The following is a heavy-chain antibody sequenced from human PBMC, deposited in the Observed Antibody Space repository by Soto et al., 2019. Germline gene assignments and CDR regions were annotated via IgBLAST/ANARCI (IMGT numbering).Heavy chain of an antibody. J-gene: IGHJ6*02. V-gene: IGHV4-4*07. CDR2: ILNSRNT. CDR3: ASDRLVALDYDFDV. D-gene: IGHD2-15*01. CDR1: GGSMNDYY. Sequence: SDTLSLSCTVSGGSMNDYYWSWIRQPAGKGLEWIGRILNSRNTNYNPSLKSRVTMSVDTSKNQFSLTLRSVTAADTAVYYCASDRLVALDYDFDVWGQGTTVTVYS.